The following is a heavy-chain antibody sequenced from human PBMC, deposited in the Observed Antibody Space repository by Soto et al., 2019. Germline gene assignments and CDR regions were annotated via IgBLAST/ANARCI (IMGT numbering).Heavy chain of an antibody. J-gene: IGHJ6*02. CDR2: ISWDGGST. CDR1: GFTFDDYT. D-gene: IGHD3-10*01. Sequence: GGSLRLSCAASGFTFDDYTMHWVRQAPGKGLEWVSLISWDGGSTYYADSVKGRFTISRDNSKNSLYLQMNSLRTEDTALYYCAQAVLWFGELPSYGMDVWGQGTTVTVSS. CDR3: AQAVLWFGELPSYGMDV. V-gene: IGHV3-43*01.